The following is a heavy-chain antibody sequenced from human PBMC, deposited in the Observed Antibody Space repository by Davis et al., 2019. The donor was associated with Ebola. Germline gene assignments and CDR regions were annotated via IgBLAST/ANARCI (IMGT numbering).Heavy chain of an antibody. J-gene: IGHJ6*04. CDR3: ARVETVDGMDV. D-gene: IGHD1-1*01. CDR2: INHSGST. CDR1: GGSFSGYF. Sequence: MPGGSLRLSCAVYGGSFSGYFWSWIRQPPGKGLEWIGEINHSGSTKYNPSLKSRVTISVDTSKNQFSLKLSSVTAADTAVYYCARVETVDGMDVWGKGTTVTVSS. V-gene: IGHV4-34*01.